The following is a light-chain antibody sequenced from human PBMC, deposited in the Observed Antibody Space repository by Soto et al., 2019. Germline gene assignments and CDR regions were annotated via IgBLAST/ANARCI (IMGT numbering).Light chain of an antibody. CDR3: SSYSGSTAYV. CDR2: EVS. Sequence: QSALTQPPSVSGSPGQSITISCTGTSSDVGGYKYVSWHQLHPGKAPKLIIYEVSNRPSGVSNRFSGSKSGNTASLTISGLQAEDEADYYCSSYSGSTAYVFGTGTKLTVL. V-gene: IGLV2-14*01. J-gene: IGLJ1*01. CDR1: SSDVGGYKY.